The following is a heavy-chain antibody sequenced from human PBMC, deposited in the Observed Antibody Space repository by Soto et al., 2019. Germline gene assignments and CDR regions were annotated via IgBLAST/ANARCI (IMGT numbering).Heavy chain of an antibody. D-gene: IGHD3-3*01. Sequence: QVQLVESGGGVVQPGRSLRLSCAASGFTFSSYAMHWVRQAPGKGLEWVAVISYDGSNKYYADSVKGRFTISRDNSKNTLYLQMHSLRAEDTAVYYCAREGYDFWSDLYAFDIWGQGTMVTVSS. V-gene: IGHV3-30-3*01. J-gene: IGHJ3*02. CDR3: AREGYDFWSDLYAFDI. CDR2: ISYDGSNK. CDR1: GFTFSSYA.